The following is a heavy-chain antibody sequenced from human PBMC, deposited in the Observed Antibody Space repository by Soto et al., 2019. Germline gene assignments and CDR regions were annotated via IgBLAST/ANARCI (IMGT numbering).Heavy chain of an antibody. CDR1: GFTFSSYA. CDR2: ISYDGSNK. Sequence: PGGSLRLSCAASGFTFSSYAMHWVRQAPGKGLEWVAVISYDGSNKYYADSVKGRFTISRDNSKNTLYLQMNSLRAEDTAVYYCARALSSGWIGDAFDIWGQGTMVTVSS. CDR3: ARALSSGWIGDAFDI. J-gene: IGHJ3*02. V-gene: IGHV3-30-3*01. D-gene: IGHD6-19*01.